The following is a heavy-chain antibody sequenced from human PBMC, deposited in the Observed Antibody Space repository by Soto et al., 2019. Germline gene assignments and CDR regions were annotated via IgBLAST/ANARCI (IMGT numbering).Heavy chain of an antibody. Sequence: QVQLVQSGAELKKPGASVNISCTASGFTFSDNLINWVRQVPGQGLEWMGWLNPDTGNTRYSETFQGRVTISRHPSASIAYLELRGLENEDTALYFFARDIQSVGPRANDAFDVWGQGTMITVSS. D-gene: IGHD5-18*01. CDR2: LNPDTGNT. V-gene: IGHV1-3*01. CDR1: GFTFSDNL. J-gene: IGHJ3*01. CDR3: ARDIQSVGPRANDAFDV.